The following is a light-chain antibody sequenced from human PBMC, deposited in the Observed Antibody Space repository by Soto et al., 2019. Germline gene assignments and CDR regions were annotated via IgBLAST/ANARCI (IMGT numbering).Light chain of an antibody. V-gene: IGLV2-14*03. J-gene: IGLJ2*01. Sequence: QSALTQPASVSGSPGQSITISCTGTSGDIGGYNYVSWYQQHPGKAPKLMIFDVTNRPSGISSRFSGSKSGSTASLTISGLQAEDEADYYCSSYASSSTLAFGGGTQLTVL. CDR1: SGDIGGYNY. CDR3: SSYASSSTLA. CDR2: DVT.